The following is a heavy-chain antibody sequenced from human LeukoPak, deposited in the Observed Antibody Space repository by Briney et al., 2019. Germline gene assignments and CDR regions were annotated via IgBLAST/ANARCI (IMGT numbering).Heavy chain of an antibody. Sequence: SETLSLTCTVSGGSISSGSYYWSWIRQPAGKGLEWIGRIYTSGSTNYNPSLKNRVTISVDTSKNQFSLKLSSVTAADTAVYYCARAEYSSGWYGFDYWGQGTLVTVSS. D-gene: IGHD6-19*01. CDR2: IYTSGST. J-gene: IGHJ4*02. CDR1: GGSISSGSYY. V-gene: IGHV4-61*02. CDR3: ARAEYSSGWYGFDY.